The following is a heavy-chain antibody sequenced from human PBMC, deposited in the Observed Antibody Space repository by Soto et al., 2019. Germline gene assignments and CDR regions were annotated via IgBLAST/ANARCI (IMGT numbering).Heavy chain of an antibody. D-gene: IGHD2-2*01. CDR2: INHSGST. J-gene: IGHJ5*02. CDR1: GGSFSGYY. Sequence: SETLSLTCAVYGGSFSGYYWSWIRQPPGKGLEWIGEINHSGSTNYNPSLKSRVTISVDTSKNQFSLKLSSVTAADTAVYYCARWVVVPAAPAWFDPWGQGTLVTVSS. CDR3: ARWVVVPAAPAWFDP. V-gene: IGHV4-34*01.